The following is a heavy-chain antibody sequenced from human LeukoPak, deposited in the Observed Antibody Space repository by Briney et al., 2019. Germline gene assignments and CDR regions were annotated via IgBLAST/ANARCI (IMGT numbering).Heavy chain of an antibody. J-gene: IGHJ4*02. CDR1: GGTFSSYA. Sequence: GASVKVSCKASGGTFSSYAISWVRQAPGQGLEWMGRIIPILGIANYAQKFQGRVTITADKSTSTAYMELSSLRSDDTAVYYCARGGVWFGDPGGDYWGQGTLVTVSS. CDR3: ARGGVWFGDPGGDY. D-gene: IGHD3-10*01. CDR2: IIPILGIA. V-gene: IGHV1-69*04.